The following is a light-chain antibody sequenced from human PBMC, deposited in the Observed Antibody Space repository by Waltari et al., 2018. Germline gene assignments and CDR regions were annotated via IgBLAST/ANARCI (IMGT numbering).Light chain of an antibody. CDR1: QGIDNF. Sequence: DIQMTQSPPAMSASVGDRVTITCRASQGIDNFLAWLQQKPGKVPKRLIYAASILQGGVPSRFSGSASGTEFTLTISSLQPGDFATYYCLQHKSLPYTFGQGTKLEIK. J-gene: IGKJ2*01. V-gene: IGKV1-17*03. CDR3: LQHKSLPYT. CDR2: AAS.